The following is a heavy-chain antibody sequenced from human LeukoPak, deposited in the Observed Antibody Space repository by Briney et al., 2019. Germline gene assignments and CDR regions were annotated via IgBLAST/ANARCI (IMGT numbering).Heavy chain of an antibody. CDR3: ARHGENEDSSPGGY. J-gene: IGHJ4*02. CDR2: IKQDGSEK. V-gene: IGHV3-7*03. CDR1: GFTFSSYW. D-gene: IGHD3-10*01. Sequence: GGSLRLSCAASGFTFSSYWMSWVRQAPGKGLEWVANIKQDGSEKYYVDSVKGRFTISRDNAKNSLYLQMNSLRAEDTAVYYCARHGENEDSSPGGYWGQGTLVTVSS.